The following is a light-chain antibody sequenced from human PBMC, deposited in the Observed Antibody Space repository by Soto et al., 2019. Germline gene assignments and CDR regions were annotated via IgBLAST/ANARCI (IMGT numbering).Light chain of an antibody. V-gene: IGKV1-33*01. CDR2: DAS. Sequence: DIQMTQSPSSLSASVGDRVTITCQASQDIRIYLSWYQLKPGKAPKLLIYDASNLQTGVPSRFSGSGSGTDFTFTISSLQPEDFASYYCQQYEDLPLTFGGGTKVDIK. J-gene: IGKJ4*01. CDR1: QDIRIY. CDR3: QQYEDLPLT.